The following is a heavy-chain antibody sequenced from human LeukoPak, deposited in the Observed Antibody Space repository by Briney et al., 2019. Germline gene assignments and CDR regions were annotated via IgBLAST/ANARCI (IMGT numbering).Heavy chain of an antibody. J-gene: IGHJ6*04. V-gene: IGHV4-39*01. CDR1: GGSISSSSYY. D-gene: IGHD5-18*01. CDR3: EADKLVRTAMVPRVDV. Sequence: SETLSLTCTVSGGSISSSSYYWGWIRQPPGKGLEWIGSIYYSGSTYYNPSLKSRVTISVDTSKNQFSLKLSSVTAADTAVYYCEADKLVRTAMVPRVDVWGKGTTVTVSS. CDR2: IYYSGST.